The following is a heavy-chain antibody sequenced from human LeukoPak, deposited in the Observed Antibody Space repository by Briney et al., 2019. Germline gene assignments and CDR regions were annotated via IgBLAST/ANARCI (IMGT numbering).Heavy chain of an antibody. CDR1: GLMFNTYW. CDR2: INQDGSEK. Sequence: GGSLRLSCAASGLMFNTYWISWVRQAPGKGLEWLATINQDGSEKYYVDAVKGRFTISRDNAKHSLFLQMNSLRAEDTAVYYCTTFYTRLTDYWGQGTLVTVSS. V-gene: IGHV3-7*05. CDR3: TTFYTRLTDY. J-gene: IGHJ4*02. D-gene: IGHD2/OR15-2a*01.